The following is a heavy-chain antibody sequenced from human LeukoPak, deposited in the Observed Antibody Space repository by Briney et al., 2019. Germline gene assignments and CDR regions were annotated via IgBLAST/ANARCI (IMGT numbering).Heavy chain of an antibody. D-gene: IGHD3-22*01. Sequence: SGGSLRLSCAASGFTFSSYAMSWVRQAPGKGLEWVSAISGSGGSTYYADSVKGRFTISRDNSKNTLYLQVNSLRAEDTAIYYCAKDGRKRMTMIINEPKRPYYWDYWGQGTLVTVSS. CDR3: AKDGRKRMTMIINEPKRPYYWDY. V-gene: IGHV3-23*01. CDR1: GFTFSSYA. J-gene: IGHJ4*02. CDR2: ISGSGGST.